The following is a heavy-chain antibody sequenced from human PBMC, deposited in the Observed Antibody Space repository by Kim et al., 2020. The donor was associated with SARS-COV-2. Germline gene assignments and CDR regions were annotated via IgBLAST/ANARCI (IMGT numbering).Heavy chain of an antibody. CDR1: GFTFSSYS. J-gene: IGHJ6*02. CDR3: ATSAAADRLYYYYGMDV. D-gene: IGHD6-13*01. Sequence: GGSLRLSCAASGFTFSSYSMNWVRQAPGKGLEWISYISTSTSTIYYADSVKGRFTISRDNAKNSLYLQMNSLRAEDTAVYYCATSAAADRLYYYYGMDVWGQGTTVTVSS. CDR2: ISTSTSTI. V-gene: IGHV3-48*01.